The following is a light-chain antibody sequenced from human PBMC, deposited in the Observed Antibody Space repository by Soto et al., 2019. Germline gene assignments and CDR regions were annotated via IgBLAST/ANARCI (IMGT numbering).Light chain of an antibody. CDR2: DVS. CDR1: SSDVGGYNY. CDR3: SSYTSGSTRVV. J-gene: IGLJ2*01. V-gene: IGLV2-14*03. Sequence: QSALTQPASGSGSPGQSSTISCTGTSSDVGGYNYVSWYQQHPGKAPKVMIYDVSKRPSGISNRFSGSKSGNTASLTISGLQVEDEGDYYCSSYTSGSTRVVFGGGTKLTVL.